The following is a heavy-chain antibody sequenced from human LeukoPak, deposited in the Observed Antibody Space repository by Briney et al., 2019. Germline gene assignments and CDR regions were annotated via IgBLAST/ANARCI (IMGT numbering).Heavy chain of an antibody. CDR2: IYYSGST. D-gene: IGHD1-26*01. J-gene: IGHJ6*02. Sequence: SQTLSLTCTVSGDSMSSGAYYWRWIRQPPGKGLEWIGYIYYSGSTYYNPSLNSRLTISVDTSNNQFSLKLSSVTAADTAVYYCARVVGSSWTDYGIDVWGQGTTVTVSS. CDR1: GDSMSSGAYY. CDR3: ARVVGSSWTDYGIDV. V-gene: IGHV4-31*03.